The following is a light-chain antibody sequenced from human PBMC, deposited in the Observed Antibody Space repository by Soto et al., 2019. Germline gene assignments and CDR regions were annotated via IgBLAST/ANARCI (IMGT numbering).Light chain of an antibody. J-gene: IGLJ1*01. CDR2: DVT. CDR3: SSYAGSSTFYV. Sequence: AVLTQPPSASGSPGQSVTISCTGTSSDVGGYKYVSWYQQHPGKAPKLIIYDVTKRPSGVPDRFSGSKSGNTASLTVSGLQADDEADYYCSSYAGSSTFYVFGAGTKLTVL. V-gene: IGLV2-8*01. CDR1: SSDVGGYKY.